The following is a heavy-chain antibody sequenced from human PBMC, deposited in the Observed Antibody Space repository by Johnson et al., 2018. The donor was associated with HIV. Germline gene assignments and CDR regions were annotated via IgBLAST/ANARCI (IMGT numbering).Heavy chain of an antibody. CDR2: IWYDGSNK. D-gene: IGHD5/OR15-5a*01. CDR1: GFTFSSYG. CDR3: AKDLRVYTCDAFDI. Sequence: QVQLVESGGGVVQPGRSLRLSCAASGFTFSSYGMHWVRQAPGKGLEWVAVIWYDGSNKYYADSVKGRFTISRDNSKNTLYLQMNRLRAEDTAVYYCAKDLRVYTCDAFDIWGQGTMVTVSS. J-gene: IGHJ3*02. V-gene: IGHV3-33*06.